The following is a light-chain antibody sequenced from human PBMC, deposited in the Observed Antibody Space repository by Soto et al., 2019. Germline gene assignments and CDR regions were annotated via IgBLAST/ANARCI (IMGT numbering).Light chain of an antibody. Sequence: QSALTQPPSASGSPGQSVTISCTGTSSDVCGYDYVSWYKQHPGKAPKLMIYEVSKRPSGVPDRFSGSKSGNTAALTVSGLQAEDEADYYCSSYVGTNSYVFGTGTKVTVL. CDR1: SSDVCGYDY. J-gene: IGLJ1*01. CDR2: EVS. V-gene: IGLV2-8*01. CDR3: SSYVGTNSYV.